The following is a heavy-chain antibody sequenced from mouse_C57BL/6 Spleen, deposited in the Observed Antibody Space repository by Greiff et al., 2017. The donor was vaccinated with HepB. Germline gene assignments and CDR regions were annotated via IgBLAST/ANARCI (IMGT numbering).Heavy chain of an antibody. V-gene: IGHV3-1*01. D-gene: IGHD2-4*01. CDR2: ISYSGST. J-gene: IGHJ2*01. CDR1: GYSITSGYD. CDR3: ARYDYDGFDY. Sequence: VQLQQSGPGMVKPSQSLSLTCTVTGYSITSGYDWHWIRHFPGNKLEWMGYISYSGSTNYNPSLKSRISITHDTSKNHFFLKLNSVTTEDTATYYCARYDYDGFDYWGQGTTLTVSS.